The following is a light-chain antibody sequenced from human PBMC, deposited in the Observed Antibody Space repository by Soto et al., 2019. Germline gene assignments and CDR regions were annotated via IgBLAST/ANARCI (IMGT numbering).Light chain of an antibody. CDR1: SSNIGSLYD. V-gene: IGLV1-40*01. CDR2: DNS. J-gene: IGLJ3*02. CDR3: AVWDVSLKAWV. Sequence: QSVLTQPPSVSGAPGQRVTISCTGSSSNIGSLYDVHWYQQLPGTAPKLLIYDNSNRPSGVPDRFSGSKSGTSASLAITGLQAEDEAHYYCAVWDVSLKAWVFGGGTKLTVL.